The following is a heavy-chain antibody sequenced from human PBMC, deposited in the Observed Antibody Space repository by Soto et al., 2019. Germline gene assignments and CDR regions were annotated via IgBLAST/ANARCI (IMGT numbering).Heavy chain of an antibody. CDR3: AREDYGSLEIYYFDY. Sequence: GGSLRLSCAASGFTFSSYSMNWVRQAPGKGLEWVSYISSSSSTIYYADSVKGRFTISRDNAKNSLYLQMNSLRAEDTAVYYCAREDYGSLEIYYFDYWGQGTLVTVSS. CDR2: ISSSSSTI. J-gene: IGHJ4*02. V-gene: IGHV3-48*01. D-gene: IGHD4-17*01. CDR1: GFTFSSYS.